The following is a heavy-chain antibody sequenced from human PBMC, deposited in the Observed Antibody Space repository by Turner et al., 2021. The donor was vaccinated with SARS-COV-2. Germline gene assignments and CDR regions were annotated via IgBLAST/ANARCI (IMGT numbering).Heavy chain of an antibody. D-gene: IGHD3-22*01. J-gene: IGHJ3*02. CDR2: ISSSSSYI. CDR1: GFTFSSYS. Sequence: EVQLVESGGGLVKPGGSLRLSCAASGFTFSSYSMNWVRQAPGKGLEWVSCISSSSSYIYYADSVKGRFTISRDNAKHSLYLQMNSLRAEDTAVYYCARWDNYYDSSGYYPDAFDIWGQGTMVTVSS. CDR3: ARWDNYYDSSGYYPDAFDI. V-gene: IGHV3-21*01.